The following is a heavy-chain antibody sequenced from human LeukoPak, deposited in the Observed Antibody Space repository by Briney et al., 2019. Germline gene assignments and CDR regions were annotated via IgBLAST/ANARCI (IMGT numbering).Heavy chain of an antibody. J-gene: IGHJ3*02. CDR2: MNPNSGNT. D-gene: IGHD2-2*01. CDR1: GYTFTSYD. CDR3: ARGVPLFRRAFDI. V-gene: IGHV1-8*02. Sequence: ASVKVSCKASGYTFTSYDINWGGQATGQGLEWMGWMNPNSGNTGYAQKFQGRVTITRNTSISTAYMELSSLRSEDTAVYYCARGVPLFRRAFDIWGQGTMVTVSS.